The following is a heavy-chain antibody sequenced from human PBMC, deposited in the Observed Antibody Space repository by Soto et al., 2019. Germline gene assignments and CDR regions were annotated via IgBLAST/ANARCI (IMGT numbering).Heavy chain of an antibody. Sequence: SETLSLTCTVSGGSISSYYWSWIRQPPGKGLEWIGYIYYSGSTNYNPSLKSRVTISVDTSKNQFSLKLSSVTAADTAVYYCARSGTDYDFWSGYQNYFDYWGQGTLVTVSS. CDR2: IYYSGST. V-gene: IGHV4-59*08. CDR1: GGSISSYY. D-gene: IGHD3-3*01. CDR3: ARSGTDYDFWSGYQNYFDY. J-gene: IGHJ4*02.